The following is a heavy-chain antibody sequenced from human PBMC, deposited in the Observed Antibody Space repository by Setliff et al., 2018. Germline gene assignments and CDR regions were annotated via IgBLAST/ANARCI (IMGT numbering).Heavy chain of an antibody. CDR3: ARNPDFLQYSFDL. V-gene: IGHV4-61*09. D-gene: IGHD1-26*01. CDR1: GDSISSRTYY. CDR2: IYTSWST. Sequence: PSETLSLTCTVSGDSISSRTYYWSWIRQPAGKGLEWIGHIYTSWSTNYNPSLKSRLTISVDTSKNQFSLKLRSVTAADMALYYCARNPDFLQYSFDLWGRGTLVTVS. J-gene: IGHJ2*01.